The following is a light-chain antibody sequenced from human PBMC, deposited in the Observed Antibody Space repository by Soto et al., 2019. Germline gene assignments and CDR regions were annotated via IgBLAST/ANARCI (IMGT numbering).Light chain of an antibody. CDR3: QQYGSSPRT. V-gene: IGKV3-20*01. J-gene: IGKJ2*01. CDR2: DAS. CDR1: QSVSSRC. Sequence: EIVLTQSPGTLSLSPGERATLSCRTSQSVSSRCLAWYQQKPGQAPRLLIYDASSRATGIPDRFSGSGSGTDFTLTITRLEPEDFAVYYCQQYGSSPRTFGQGTKLEIK.